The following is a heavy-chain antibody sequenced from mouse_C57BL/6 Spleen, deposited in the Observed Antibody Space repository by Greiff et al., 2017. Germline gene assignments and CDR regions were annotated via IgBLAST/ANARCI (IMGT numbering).Heavy chain of an antibody. CDR3: AREGYYYGSSYYWYFDV. CDR2: IYPGDGDT. V-gene: IGHV1-82*01. D-gene: IGHD1-1*01. CDR1: GYAFSSSW. J-gene: IGHJ1*03. Sequence: QVQLKESGPELVKPGASVKISCKASGYAFSSSWMNWVKQRPGKGLEWIGRIYPGDGDTNYNGMFKGKATLTADKSSSTAYMQLSSLTSEDSAVYFCAREGYYYGSSYYWYFDVWGTGTTVTVSS.